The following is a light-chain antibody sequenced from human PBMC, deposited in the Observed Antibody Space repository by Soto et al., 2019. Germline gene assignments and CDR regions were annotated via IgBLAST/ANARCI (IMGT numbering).Light chain of an antibody. CDR1: SSNIGSYT. V-gene: IGLV1-44*01. CDR3: AAWDDSLNGLYV. CDR2: SNN. Sequence: QSVLTQPPSASGTPGKRVTISCSGSSSNIGSYTVNWHQQLPGTAPKLFIYSNNQRPSGVPDRFSGSKSGTSASLAISGLQSEDEADYYCAAWDDSLNGLYVFGTGTKLTVL. J-gene: IGLJ1*01.